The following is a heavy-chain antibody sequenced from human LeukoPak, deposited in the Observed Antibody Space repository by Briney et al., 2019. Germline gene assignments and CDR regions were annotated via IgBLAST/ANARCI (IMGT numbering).Heavy chain of an antibody. J-gene: IGHJ4*02. CDR3: ARGGDTAFDY. Sequence: KPSETLSLTCAVYGGSFSGYYWSWIRQPPGKGLEWIGEINHSGSTNYNPSLKSRVTISVDTSKNQFSLKLSSVIAADTAVYYCARGGDTAFDYWGQGTLVTVSS. CDR2: INHSGST. D-gene: IGHD5-18*01. CDR1: GGSFSGYY. V-gene: IGHV4-34*01.